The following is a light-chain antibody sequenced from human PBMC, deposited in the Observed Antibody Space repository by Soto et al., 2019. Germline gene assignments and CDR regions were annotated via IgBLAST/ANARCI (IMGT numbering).Light chain of an antibody. CDR1: SSNIGSHT. CDR2: SNT. Sequence: QAVVTQPPSASGTPGQTIAISCSGGSSNIGSHTVNWYQQLPGTAPRLLIYSNTQRPSGVPDRFSGSKSGTSASLAITGLQSEVGGDYSCAAWDDSLNGVVFGGGPKLTAL. CDR3: AAWDDSLNGVV. J-gene: IGLJ2*01. V-gene: IGLV1-44*01.